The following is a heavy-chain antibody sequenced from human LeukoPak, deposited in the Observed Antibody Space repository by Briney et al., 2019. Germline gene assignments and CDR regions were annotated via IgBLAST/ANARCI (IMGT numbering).Heavy chain of an antibody. Sequence: GGSLRLSCAASGFTSSDHFLDWVRQAPGKGLEWVGRTRNKANSYITEYATSVKGRFTISRDDSKNSLYLQMSSLKTDDTAMYYCASIRGTFGYWGQGTLVTVSS. CDR1: GFTSSDHF. J-gene: IGHJ4*02. V-gene: IGHV3-72*01. CDR3: ASIRGTFGY. D-gene: IGHD1-26*01. CDR2: TRNKANSYIT.